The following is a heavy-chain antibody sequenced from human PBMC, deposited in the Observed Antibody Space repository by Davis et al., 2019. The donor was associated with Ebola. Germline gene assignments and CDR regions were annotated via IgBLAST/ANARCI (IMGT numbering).Heavy chain of an antibody. CDR3: ARDGTGWYPGDY. CDR1: GFTFSSYG. CDR2: ISYDGSNK. V-gene: IGHV3-30*03. Sequence: GESLKISCAASGFTFSSYGMHWVRQAPGKGLEWVAVISYDGSNKYYADSVKGRFTISRDNSKNTLYLQMNSLRPDDTAVYYCARDGTGWYPGDYWGQGTLVTVSS. D-gene: IGHD6-19*01. J-gene: IGHJ4*02.